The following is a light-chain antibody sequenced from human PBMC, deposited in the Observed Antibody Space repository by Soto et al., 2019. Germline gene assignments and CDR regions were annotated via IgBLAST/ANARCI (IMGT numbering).Light chain of an antibody. V-gene: IGKV1-9*01. CDR1: QGISSY. J-gene: IGKJ3*01. CDR3: QQLNSYPPF. CDR2: AAS. Sequence: DIQLTQSPSFLSASVGDRVTITCRASQGISSYLAWYQQKPGKAPKLLIYAASTLQSGVPSRFSGSGSGTEFTLTISSLQPADFATYSCQQLNSYPPFFGPGTQVDIK.